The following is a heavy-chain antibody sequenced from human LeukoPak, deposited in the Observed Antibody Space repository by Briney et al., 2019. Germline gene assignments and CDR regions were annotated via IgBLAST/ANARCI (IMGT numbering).Heavy chain of an antibody. CDR3: ARDRIRGYYGSGSPLFDY. V-gene: IGHV1-2*02. Sequence: ASVKVSCKASGYTFTGHYMHWVRQAPGQGLEWMGWINPNSGGTNYAQKFQGRVTMTRETSISTAYMELSRLRFDDTAVYYCARDRIRGYYGSGSPLFDYWGQGTLVTVSS. J-gene: IGHJ4*02. CDR2: INPNSGGT. D-gene: IGHD3-10*01. CDR1: GYTFTGHY.